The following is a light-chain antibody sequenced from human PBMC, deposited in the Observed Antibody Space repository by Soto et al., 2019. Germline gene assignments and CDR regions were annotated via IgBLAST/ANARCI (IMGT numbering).Light chain of an antibody. CDR1: QSVSSN. J-gene: IGKJ4*01. Sequence: IVMTQSPATLSVSPGERATLFCRASQSVSSNLAWYQQRPGQAPRLLIFGAYTMATGIPARFSGSGSGTEFTLTISSLQSEDSAVYFCQQYNNWPPLTFGGGTKVEIK. CDR3: QQYNNWPPLT. CDR2: GAY. V-gene: IGKV3D-15*01.